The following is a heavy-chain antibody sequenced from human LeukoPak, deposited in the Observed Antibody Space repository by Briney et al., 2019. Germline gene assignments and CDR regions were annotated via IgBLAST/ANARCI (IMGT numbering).Heavy chain of an antibody. CDR2: INPNSGGT. V-gene: IGHV1-2*02. CDR3: ARATGTYYDFWSGFSLSA. D-gene: IGHD3-3*01. J-gene: IGHJ4*02. CDR1: GYTFTSYY. Sequence: ASVKVSCKASGYTFTSYYMHWVRQAPGQGLEWMGWINPNSGGTDYAQKFQGRVTMTRDTSISTAYMELSRLRSDDTAVYYCARATGTYYDFWSGFSLSAWGQGTLVTVSS.